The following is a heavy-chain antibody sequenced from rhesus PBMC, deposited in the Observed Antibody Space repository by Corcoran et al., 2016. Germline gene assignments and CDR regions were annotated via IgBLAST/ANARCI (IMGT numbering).Heavy chain of an antibody. V-gene: IGHV4-173*01. CDR3: AKTIAGTSYGLDS. J-gene: IGHJ6*01. CDR1: GGSISSNY. CDR2: ISGSGGTT. D-gene: IGHD1-1-1*01. Sequence: QLQLQESGPGLVKPSETLSLTCAVSGGSISSNYWSWIRQPPGKGLEWIGRISGSGGTTDYNPSLKSRVTISPDTSKTQFSLKLSSVTAADTAVYYCAKTIAGTSYGLDSWGQGVVVTVSS.